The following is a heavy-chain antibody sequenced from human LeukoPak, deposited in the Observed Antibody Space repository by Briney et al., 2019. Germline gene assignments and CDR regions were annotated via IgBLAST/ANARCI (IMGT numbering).Heavy chain of an antibody. V-gene: IGHV1-69*13. CDR3: ARATTFSYDILTGYYNRDYYYGMDV. CDR1: GGTFSSYA. J-gene: IGHJ6*02. Sequence: ASVKVSCKASGGTFSSYAISWVRQAPGQGLEWMGGIIPIFGTANYAQKFQGRVTITADESTSTAYMELSSLRSDDTAVYYCARATTFSYDILTGYYNRDYYYGMDVWGQGTTVTVSS. CDR2: IIPIFGTA. D-gene: IGHD3-9*01.